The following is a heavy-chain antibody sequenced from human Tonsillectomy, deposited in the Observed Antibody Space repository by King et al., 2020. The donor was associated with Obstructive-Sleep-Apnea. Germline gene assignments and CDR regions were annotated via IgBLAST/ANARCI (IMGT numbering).Heavy chain of an antibody. CDR2: IYYSGST. CDR1: GGSISSGGYY. V-gene: IGHV4-31*03. CDR3: ARSYYYDSSGYPYYFDY. Sequence: VQLQESGPGLVKPSQTLSLTCTVSGGSISSGGYYWSWIRQHPGKGLEWIGYIYYSGSTYHNPSLKSRVTISVDTSKNQFSLKLSSVTAADTAVYYCARSYYYDSSGYPYYFDYWGQGTLVTVSS. J-gene: IGHJ4*02. D-gene: IGHD3-22*01.